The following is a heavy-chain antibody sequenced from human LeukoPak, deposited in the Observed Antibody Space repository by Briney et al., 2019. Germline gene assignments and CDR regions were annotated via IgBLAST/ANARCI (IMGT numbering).Heavy chain of an antibody. CDR3: VKDYRVGSSPAFGDF. CDR2: LNENGATT. CDR1: GFTFSSHA. Sequence: PGGSLRLSCAASGFTFSSHAMSWVRQAPGKGLEWVSGLNENGATTYYADSVKGRFTISRDNSRNTMYLQMNSLRAEDTAVYYCVKDYRVGSSPAFGDFWGQGTLVTVSS. D-gene: IGHD1-26*01. V-gene: IGHV3-23*01. J-gene: IGHJ4*02.